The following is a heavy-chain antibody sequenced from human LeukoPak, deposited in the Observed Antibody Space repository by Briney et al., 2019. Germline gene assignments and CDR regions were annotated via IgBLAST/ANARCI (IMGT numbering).Heavy chain of an antibody. CDR3: ARAPYSSSYEY. CDR2: ISSSSSYI. Sequence: GGSLRLSCAATGLSVSSNFMSWVRQAPGKGLEWVSSISSSSSYIYYADSVKGRFTISRDNAKNSLYLQMNSLRAEDTAVYYCARAPYSSSYEYWGQGTLVTVSS. D-gene: IGHD6-6*01. V-gene: IGHV3-21*01. J-gene: IGHJ4*02. CDR1: GLSVSSNF.